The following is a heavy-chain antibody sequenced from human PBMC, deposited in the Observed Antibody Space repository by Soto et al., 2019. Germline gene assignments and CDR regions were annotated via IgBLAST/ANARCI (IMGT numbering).Heavy chain of an antibody. CDR1: GYTFTSYG. Sequence: QVQLVQSGAEVKKPGASVMVSCKASGYTFTSYGISWIRQAPGQGLEWMGWINANNGNTDYAQNFQGRVTMTTDISTSTAYMELRSLRSDDTAVYYCATSYDSGFDPWGQGTLVSVSS. J-gene: IGHJ5*02. CDR2: INANNGNT. V-gene: IGHV1-18*04. D-gene: IGHD5-12*01. CDR3: ATSYDSGFDP.